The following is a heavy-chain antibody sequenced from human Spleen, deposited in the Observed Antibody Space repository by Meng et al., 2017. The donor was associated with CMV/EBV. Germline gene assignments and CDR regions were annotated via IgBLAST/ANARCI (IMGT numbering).Heavy chain of an antibody. J-gene: IGHJ6*02. Sequence: TSYDINWVRQATGQGLEWMGWMSPNSGNTGYAQKFQGRVTITRNTSISTAYMELSSLRSEDTAVYYCARRGYSSSWYGYYYYYGMDVWGQGTTVTVSS. V-gene: IGHV1-8*03. CDR1: TSYD. CDR2: MSPNSGNT. D-gene: IGHD6-13*01. CDR3: ARRGYSSSWYGYYYYYGMDV.